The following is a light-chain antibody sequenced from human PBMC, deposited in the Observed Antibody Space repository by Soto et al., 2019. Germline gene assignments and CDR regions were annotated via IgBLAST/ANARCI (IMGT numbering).Light chain of an antibody. Sequence: QSALTQPASVSGSPGQSITISCTGSVSDVGTFGPVSWYQQHPGQVPKLIIYEGNRRPSGVPDRFSGSKSGNTASLTISGLQAEDEADYYCCSYAGSYHYVFGTGTKLTVL. CDR1: VSDVGTFGP. CDR3: CSYAGSYHYV. CDR2: EGN. V-gene: IGLV2-23*01. J-gene: IGLJ1*01.